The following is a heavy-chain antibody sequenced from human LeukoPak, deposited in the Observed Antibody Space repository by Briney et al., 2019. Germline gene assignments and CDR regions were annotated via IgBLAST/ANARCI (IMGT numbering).Heavy chain of an antibody. J-gene: IGHJ5*02. CDR3: ARSTTVVSVLAGPKGWFDP. D-gene: IGHD4-23*01. CDR2: IYYSGST. V-gene: IGHV4-34*01. CDR1: GGSFSGYY. Sequence: SETLSLTCAVYGGSFSGYYWSWIRQSPGKGLEWIGSIYYSGSTYYNPSLKSRVTISVDTSKNQFSLKLSSVTAADTAVYYCARSTTVVSVLAGPKGWFDPWGQGTLVTVSS.